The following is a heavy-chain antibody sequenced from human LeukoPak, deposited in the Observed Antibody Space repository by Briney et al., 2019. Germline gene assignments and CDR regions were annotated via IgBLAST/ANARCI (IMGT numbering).Heavy chain of an antibody. CDR2: IYHSGST. D-gene: IGHD3-22*01. J-gene: IGHJ3*02. Sequence: KPSETLSLTCAVSGGSISSSNWWSWVRQPPGKGLEWIGEIYHSGSTNYNPSLKSRVTISVDKSKNQFSLKLSSVTAADTAVYYCARKRASITMIEDAFDIWGQGTMVTVSS. CDR1: GGSISSSNW. V-gene: IGHV4-4*02. CDR3: ARKRASITMIEDAFDI.